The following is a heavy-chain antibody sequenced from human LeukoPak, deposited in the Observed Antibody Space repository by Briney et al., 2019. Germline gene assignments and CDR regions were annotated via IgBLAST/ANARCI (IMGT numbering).Heavy chain of an antibody. D-gene: IGHD3-10*01. CDR1: GFTVSSNY. V-gene: IGHV3-66*01. CDR3: AXVPXGSGTYWAFDI. J-gene: IGHJ3*02. CDR2: IYNGGST. Sequence: PGGSLRLSCAASGFTVSSNYMSWVRQAPGKGLEWVSLIYNGGSTYYADSVKGRFTISRDNSKNTLYLQMNSLRAEDTAVYYCAXVPXGSGTYWAFDIWGQGTMVTVSS.